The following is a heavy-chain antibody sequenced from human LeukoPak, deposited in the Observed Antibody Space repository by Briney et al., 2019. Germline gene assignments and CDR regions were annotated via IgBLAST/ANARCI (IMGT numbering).Heavy chain of an antibody. J-gene: IGHJ4*02. Sequence: PSETLSLTCTVSGGSISSSSYYWGWIRQPPGKGLEWIGSIYYSGSTYYNPSLKSRVTISVDTSKNQFSLKLGSVTAADTAVYYCARAEYYDYIWGSYRSVDYWGQGTLVTVSS. CDR3: ARAEYYDYIWGSYRSVDY. D-gene: IGHD3-16*02. V-gene: IGHV4-39*01. CDR1: GGSISSSSYY. CDR2: IYYSGST.